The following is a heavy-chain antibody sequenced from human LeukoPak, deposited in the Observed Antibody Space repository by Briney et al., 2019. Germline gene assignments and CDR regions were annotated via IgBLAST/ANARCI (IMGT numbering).Heavy chain of an antibody. CDR2: ISSSGSTI. Sequence: PGGSLRLSCAASGFTFDDYGMSWVRQAPGKGLEWVSYISSSGSTIYYADSVKGRFTISRDNAKNSLYLQMNSLRAEDTAVYYCARESITMIVVAFRYFDYWGQGTLVTVSS. V-gene: IGHV3-11*04. CDR1: GFTFDDYG. CDR3: ARESITMIVVAFRYFDY. D-gene: IGHD3-22*01. J-gene: IGHJ4*02.